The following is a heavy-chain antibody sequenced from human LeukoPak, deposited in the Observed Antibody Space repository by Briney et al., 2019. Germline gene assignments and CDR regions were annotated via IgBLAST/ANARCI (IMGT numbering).Heavy chain of an antibody. V-gene: IGHV1-2*02. CDR2: INPNSGGT. Sequence: ASVKVSCKASGYTFTGYYMHWVRQAPGQGLEWMGWINPNSGGTNYAQKFQGRVTMTRDTSISTAYMELSRLRSDDTAVYYCARPSDSESYPTEYFQHWGQGTLVTVSS. CDR1: GYTFTGYY. J-gene: IGHJ1*01. CDR3: ARPSDSESYPTEYFQH. D-gene: IGHD1-26*01.